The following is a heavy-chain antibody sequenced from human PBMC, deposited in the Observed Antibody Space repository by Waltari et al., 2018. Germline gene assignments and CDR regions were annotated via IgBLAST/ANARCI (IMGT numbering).Heavy chain of an antibody. CDR1: GFAFSDYA. Sequence: MQLVESGGGLVQPGGSLRLSCSASGFAFSDYAMYWVRQAPGKGLAYVSLINTYGDDPYYADSVKGRFTISRDNSEDILYLQMSSLRFEDTAVYYCVRMLVGVGMDVWCQGTTVTVSS. J-gene: IGHJ6*02. V-gene: IGHV3-64D*08. D-gene: IGHD2-15*01. CDR2: INTYGDDP. CDR3: VRMLVGVGMDV.